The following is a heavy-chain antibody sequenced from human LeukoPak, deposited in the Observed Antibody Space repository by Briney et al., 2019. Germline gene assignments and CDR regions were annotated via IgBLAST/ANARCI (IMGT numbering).Heavy chain of an antibody. CDR2: INPSGTGT. CDR3: ARDSRHIVVVTATSTLDY. CDR1: GYTITNNY. J-gene: IGHJ4*02. D-gene: IGHD2-21*02. Sequence: GASVKVSCKASGYTITNNYMHWVRQAPGQGLEWMGVINPSGTGTSYAQKFQGRITMSRDTSTSTVYMELSSLRSEDTAVYYCARDSRHIVVVTATSTLDYWGQGTLVTVSS. V-gene: IGHV1-46*01.